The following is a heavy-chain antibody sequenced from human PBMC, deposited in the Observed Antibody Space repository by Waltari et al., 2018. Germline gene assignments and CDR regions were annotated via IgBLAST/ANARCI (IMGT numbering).Heavy chain of an antibody. D-gene: IGHD5-18*01. V-gene: IGHV4-59*01. CDR1: GGSISNNY. J-gene: IGHJ2*01. CDR3: ARFNQYSSSKYFDV. Sequence: QLQLQESGPGVVKPSETLSLTCDVSGGSISNNYWSWIRQSPGTGLESIGFSYYTGSTIYNPSVESRATISVDRSKSHVSLTLTSVTTADTAVYFCARFNQYSSSKYFDVWGRGMLVTVSS. CDR2: SYYTGST.